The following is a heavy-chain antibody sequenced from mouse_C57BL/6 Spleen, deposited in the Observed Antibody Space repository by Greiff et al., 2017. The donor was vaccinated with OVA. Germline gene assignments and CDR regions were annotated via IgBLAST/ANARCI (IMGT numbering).Heavy chain of an antibody. CDR2: IYPGSGNT. CDR3: ARSRLRYAMDY. CDR1: GYTFTDYY. D-gene: IGHD2-4*01. J-gene: IGHJ4*01. V-gene: IGHV1-76*01. Sequence: QVQLQQSGAELVRPGASVKLSCKASGYTFTDYYINWVKQRPGQGLEWIARIYPGSGNTYYNEKFKGKATLTAEKSSSTAYMQLSSLTSEDSAVYFCARSRLRYAMDYWGQGTSVTVSS.